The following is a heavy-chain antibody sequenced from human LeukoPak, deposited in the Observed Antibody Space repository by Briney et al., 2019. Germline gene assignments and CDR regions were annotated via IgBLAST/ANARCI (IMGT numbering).Heavy chain of an antibody. V-gene: IGHV3-48*03. CDR1: GFTFSGYE. CDR3: AGEALGSGSSDFDY. D-gene: IGHD3-10*01. CDR2: ISSSGSTI. J-gene: IGHJ4*02. Sequence: GGSLRLSCAASGFTFSGYEMNWVRQAPGKGLEWVSYISSSGSTIYYADSVKGRFTISRDNAKNSLYLQMNSLRVEDTAVYYCAGEALGSGSSDFDYWGQGTLVTVSS.